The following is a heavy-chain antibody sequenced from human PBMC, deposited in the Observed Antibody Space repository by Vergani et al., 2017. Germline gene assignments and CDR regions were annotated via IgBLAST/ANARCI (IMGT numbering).Heavy chain of an antibody. CDR2: IYWDYDK. CDR1: GFSLSTSGVG. V-gene: IGHV2-5*02. D-gene: IGHD6-13*01. CDR3: AHRLEYSSSGARDYYCGMDV. J-gene: IGHJ6*02. Sequence: QITLKESGPTLVKPTQTLTLTCTFSGFSLSTSGVGVGWIRQPPGKALEWLALIYWDYDKRYSPSLKSRLTITKDTSKNQVVLTMTNMDPVDTATYYCAHRLEYSSSGARDYYCGMDVWGQGTTVTVSS.